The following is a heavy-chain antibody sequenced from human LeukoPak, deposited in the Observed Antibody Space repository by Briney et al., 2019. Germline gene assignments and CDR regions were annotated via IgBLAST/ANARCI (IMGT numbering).Heavy chain of an antibody. CDR1: GGSITGYY. CDR3: ARGGTVVNGFDY. V-gene: IGHV4-59*01. Sequence: SETLSLTCTVSGGSITGYYWTWIRQPAGKGLEWIGYIYYSGSTNYNPSLKSRVTMSLDTSTNKFSLKLTSVTAADTAVYYCARGGTVVNGFDYWGQGTLVAVSS. J-gene: IGHJ4*02. D-gene: IGHD4-23*01. CDR2: IYYSGST.